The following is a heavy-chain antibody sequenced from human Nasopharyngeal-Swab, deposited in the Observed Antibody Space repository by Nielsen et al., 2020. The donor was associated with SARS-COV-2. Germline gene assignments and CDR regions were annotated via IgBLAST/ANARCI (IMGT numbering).Heavy chain of an antibody. CDR1: RISLSTSGVG. CDR3: AHRRGRYCSGATCYYFDY. J-gene: IGHJ4*02. V-gene: IGHV2-5*02. D-gene: IGHD2-15*01. CDR2: IYWDDDK. Sequence: SGPTLVKPPQTLTLTCTFSRISLSTSGVGVGGIRKPPGKALEWLALIYWDDDKRYSPSLKCRLTITKENSKTQVVLTMTNMDPVDTATYYFAHRRGRYCSGATCYYFDYWGQGTLVTVSS.